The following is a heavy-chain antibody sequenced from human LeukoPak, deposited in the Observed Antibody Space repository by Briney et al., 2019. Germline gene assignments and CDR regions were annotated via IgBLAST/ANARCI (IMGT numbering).Heavy chain of an antibody. Sequence: PGGSLRLSCAASGFIFDDYAMHWVRQAPGKGLEWVSSISSSSSYIYYADSVKGRFTISRDNAKNSLYLQMNSLRAEDTAVYYCARDLGYSSSWLDFWGQGTLVTVSS. CDR3: ARDLGYSSSWLDF. CDR2: ISSSSSYI. J-gene: IGHJ4*02. CDR1: GFIFDDYA. D-gene: IGHD6-13*01. V-gene: IGHV3-21*01.